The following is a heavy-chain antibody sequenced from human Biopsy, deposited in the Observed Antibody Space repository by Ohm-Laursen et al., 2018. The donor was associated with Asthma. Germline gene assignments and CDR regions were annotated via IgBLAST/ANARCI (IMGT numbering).Heavy chain of an antibody. D-gene: IGHD2-2*01. Sequence: SLRLSCAASGFAFDDSAMHWVRQAPGRGLEWVAGISWNSVTVDYAASVKGRFTISRDNAKNSLDLEMNSLRSEDTALYYCAKDTLSSSWKWFYPWGQGTMVNVST. J-gene: IGHJ5*02. CDR2: ISWNSVTV. V-gene: IGHV3-9*01. CDR1: GFAFDDSA. CDR3: AKDTLSSSWKWFYP.